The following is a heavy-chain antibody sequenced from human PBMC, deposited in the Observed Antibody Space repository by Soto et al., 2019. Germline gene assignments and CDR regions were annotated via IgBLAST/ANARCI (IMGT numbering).Heavy chain of an antibody. D-gene: IGHD3-22*01. J-gene: IGHJ4*02. V-gene: IGHV3-30*09. CDR3: ARDRVYYYDSSGYYNFEY. Sequence: VQLVESGGGVVQPGRSLRLSCAASGFTFNNYAMHWVRQAPGKGLEWVAVISYDGNNQYYADSVKGRFAISRDNSKNTLYLQMNSLRDEDTAVYYCARDRVYYYDSSGYYNFEYWGQGSLVTVSS. CDR1: GFTFNNYA. CDR2: ISYDGNNQ.